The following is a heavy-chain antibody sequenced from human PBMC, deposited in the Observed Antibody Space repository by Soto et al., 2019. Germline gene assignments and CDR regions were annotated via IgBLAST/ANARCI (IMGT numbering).Heavy chain of an antibody. CDR1: GFTFDDYA. CDR2: ISWNSGNI. V-gene: IGHV3-9*01. CDR3: VRSKGGYSYGTPFDY. J-gene: IGHJ4*02. D-gene: IGHD5-18*01. Sequence: PGGSPRLSCAASGFTFDDYAMYWVRQVLGKGLEWVSSISWNSGNIGYADSVKGRFTTSRDNAENSLYLQMNSLRPEDTALYYCVRSKGGYSYGTPFDYWGQGT.